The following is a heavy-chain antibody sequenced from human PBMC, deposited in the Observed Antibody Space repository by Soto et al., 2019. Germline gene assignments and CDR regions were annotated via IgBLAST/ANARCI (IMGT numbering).Heavy chain of an antibody. CDR3: ARVGGYYGDFPNFDY. CDR2: IYYRGST. Sequence: QVQLQESGPGLVKPSDTLSLTCNVAGSSISPYYWSWIRQPPGRGLEWIGNIYYRGSTTYNPSLKSRVIMSVDSSKKQLSLRLNSVTAADTAVYYCARVGGYYGDFPNFDYWGQGTLVTVSS. J-gene: IGHJ4*02. CDR1: GSSISPYY. D-gene: IGHD4-17*01. V-gene: IGHV4-59*13.